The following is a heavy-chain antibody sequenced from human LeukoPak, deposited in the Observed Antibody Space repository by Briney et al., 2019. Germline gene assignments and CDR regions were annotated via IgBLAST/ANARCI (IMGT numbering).Heavy chain of an antibody. D-gene: IGHD5-12*01. V-gene: IGHV1-18*04. CDR3: ARDKVATPTTLAFDP. Sequence: GASVKVSCKASGYTFTGYYMHWVRQAPGQGLEWMGWISAYNGDTNYAQKLQGRVTMTTDTSTSTACMELRSLRSDDTAVYYCARDKVATPTTLAFDPWGQGTLVTVSS. CDR2: ISAYNGDT. CDR1: GYTFTGYY. J-gene: IGHJ5*02.